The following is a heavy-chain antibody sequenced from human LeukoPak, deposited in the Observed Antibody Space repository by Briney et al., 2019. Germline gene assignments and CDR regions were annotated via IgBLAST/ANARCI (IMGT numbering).Heavy chain of an antibody. Sequence: SETLSLTCTVSGDSISNYYWSWIRQPAGKGLEWIGRIHPSGSTNYNPSLKSRVTLSVDTFKNQFSLKLSSVTAADTAVYYCARGPPPDFDYWGRGTLVTVSS. CDR1: GDSISNYY. CDR3: ARGPPPDFDY. CDR2: IHPSGST. V-gene: IGHV4-4*07. J-gene: IGHJ4*02.